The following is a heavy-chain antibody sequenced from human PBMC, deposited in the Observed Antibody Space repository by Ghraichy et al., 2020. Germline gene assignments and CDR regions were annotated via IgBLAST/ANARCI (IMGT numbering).Heavy chain of an antibody. V-gene: IGHV1-2*02. CDR1: GYPFTSYY. CDR3: ARVSIVGTWYYDCAMDV. Sequence: ASVKVSCTASGYPFTSYYIHWVRQAPGQGLEWMGWINPNTGATNYAQRFQGRVTMTRDTSISTAYVELSRLRSDDTAVYYCARVSIVGTWYYDCAMDVWGQGTMVTVSS. CDR2: INPNTGAT. D-gene: IGHD2-21*01. J-gene: IGHJ6*02.